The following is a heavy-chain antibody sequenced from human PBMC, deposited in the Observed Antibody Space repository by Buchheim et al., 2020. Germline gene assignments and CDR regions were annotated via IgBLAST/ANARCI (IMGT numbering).Heavy chain of an antibody. J-gene: IGHJ4*02. CDR2: ISYDGSNK. CDR3: VRYYGDYSLDY. Sequence: QVQLVESGGGVVQPGRSLRLSCAASGFAFSSYAMHWVRQAPGKGLEWVTVISYDGSNKYYADSVKGRFTISRHNSKKTLYLQMNSLRAEDTAVYYCVRYYGDYSLDYWGQGTL. CDR1: GFAFSSYA. V-gene: IGHV3-30-3*01. D-gene: IGHD4-17*01.